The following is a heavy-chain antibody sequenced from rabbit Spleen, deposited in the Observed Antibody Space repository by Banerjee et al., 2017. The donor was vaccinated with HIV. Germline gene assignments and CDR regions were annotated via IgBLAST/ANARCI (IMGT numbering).Heavy chain of an antibody. CDR3: ARDGTGGSYFAL. V-gene: IGHV1S47*01. J-gene: IGHJ4*01. CDR1: GFDFSRTG. Sequence: QEELVESGGGLVQPGGSLKLSCKASGFDFSRTGVSWVRQAPGKGLEWIGYIEPIFGNTYYANWVNGRFTISSHNAQNTLFLQLSSLTAADTATYFCARDGTGGSYFALWGPGTLVTV. CDR2: IEPIFGNT. D-gene: IGHD8-1*01.